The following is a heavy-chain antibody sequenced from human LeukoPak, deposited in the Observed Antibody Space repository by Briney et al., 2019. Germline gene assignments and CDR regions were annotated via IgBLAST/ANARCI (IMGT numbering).Heavy chain of an antibody. Sequence: GGSLRLSCAASGFTLSSYAMHWVRQAPGKGLEWVAVISYDGSNKYYADSVKGRFTISRDNSKNTLYLQMNSLRAEDTAVYYCARATQPYGDIAGVDYWGQGTLVTVSS. CDR1: GFTLSSYA. CDR2: ISYDGSNK. V-gene: IGHV3-30-3*01. D-gene: IGHD4-17*01. J-gene: IGHJ4*02. CDR3: ARATQPYGDIAGVDY.